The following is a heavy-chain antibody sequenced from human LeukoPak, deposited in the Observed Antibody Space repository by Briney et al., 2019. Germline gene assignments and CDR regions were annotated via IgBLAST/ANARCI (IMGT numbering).Heavy chain of an antibody. V-gene: IGHV1-24*01. J-gene: IGHJ6*02. CDR1: GYTLTELS. D-gene: IGHD3-22*01. CDR3: ATGEVYDSSGYYYYGMDV. Sequence: GASVKVSCKVSGYTLTELSMHWVRQAPGKGLEWMGGFDPEDGETIYAQKFQGRVTMTEDTSTDTAYMELSSLRSEDTAVYYRATGEVYDSSGYYYYGMDVWGQGTTVTVSS. CDR2: FDPEDGET.